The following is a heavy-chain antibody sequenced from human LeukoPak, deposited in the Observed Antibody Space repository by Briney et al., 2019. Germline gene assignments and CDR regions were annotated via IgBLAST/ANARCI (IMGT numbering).Heavy chain of an antibody. V-gene: IGHV1-69*01. CDR3: ARDLVGYYGSGSYDY. J-gene: IGHJ4*02. Sequence: GSSVKVSCKASGGTFSSYAISWVRQAPGQGLEWMGGIIPIFGTANYAQKFQGRVTITADESTSTAYMELSSLRSEDTAVYYCARDLVGYYGSGSYDYWGQGTLVTVSS. CDR2: IIPIFGTA. D-gene: IGHD3-10*01. CDR1: GGTFSSYA.